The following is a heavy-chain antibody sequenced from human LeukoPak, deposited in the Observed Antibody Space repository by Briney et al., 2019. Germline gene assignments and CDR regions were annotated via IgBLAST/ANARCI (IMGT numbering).Heavy chain of an antibody. CDR1: GFTFSSYA. D-gene: IGHD1-26*01. CDR3: AKVFSIVGATTFDY. CDR2: ISGSGGST. V-gene: IGHV3-23*01. Sequence: GGSLRLSCAASGFTFSSYAMSWVRQAPGKGLEWVSAISGSGGSTYCADSVKGRFTISRDNSKNTLYLQMNSLRAEDTAVYYCAKVFSIVGATTFDYWGQGTLVTVSS. J-gene: IGHJ4*02.